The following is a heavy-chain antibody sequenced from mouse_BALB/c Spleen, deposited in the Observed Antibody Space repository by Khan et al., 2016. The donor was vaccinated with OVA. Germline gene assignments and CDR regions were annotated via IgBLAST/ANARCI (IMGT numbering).Heavy chain of an antibody. V-gene: IGHV5-17*02. CDR1: GFTFSSFG. CDR3: ARSRSTTWYFDG. J-gene: IGHJ1*01. CDR2: ISFGSATI. D-gene: IGHD2-14*01. Sequence: EVELVESGGGLVQPGGSRKLSCAASGFTFSSFGMHWVRQAPEKGLEWVAYISFGSATIYYADTVKGRFTISRDNPKNTLFLQMTSLRSEDTAMYYCARSRSTTWYFDGWGAGTTVTVSS.